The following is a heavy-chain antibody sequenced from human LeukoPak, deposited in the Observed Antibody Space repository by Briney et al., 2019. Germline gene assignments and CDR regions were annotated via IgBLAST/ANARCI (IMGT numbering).Heavy chain of an antibody. CDR3: ARENSGSYKPVDY. J-gene: IGHJ4*02. CDR2: IYYSGSA. CDR1: GYSISSGYY. D-gene: IGHD1-26*01. Sequence: SETLSLTCTVSGYSISSGYYWAWIRQPPGKGLEWIGSIYYSGSAYYSPSLKSRVTISVDTSKNQFSLNLSSVTAADTAVYYCARENSGSYKPVDYWGQGTLVTVSS. V-gene: IGHV4-38-2*02.